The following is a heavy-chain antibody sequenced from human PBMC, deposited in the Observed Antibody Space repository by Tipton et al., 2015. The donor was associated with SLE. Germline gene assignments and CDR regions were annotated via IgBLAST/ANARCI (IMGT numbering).Heavy chain of an antibody. V-gene: IGHV3-30*04. J-gene: IGHJ4*02. Sequence: SLRLSCAASGFTFSIYAMHWVRQPPGKGLEWVAVRSYDGSNKYYADSVKGRFTISRDNSKNTLYLQINSLRAEDTAVYYCAREGAWTYVGHFAYGGQGTLVTVSS. CDR3: AREGAWTYVGHFAY. CDR1: GFTFSIYA. CDR2: RSYDGSNK. D-gene: IGHD1-7*01.